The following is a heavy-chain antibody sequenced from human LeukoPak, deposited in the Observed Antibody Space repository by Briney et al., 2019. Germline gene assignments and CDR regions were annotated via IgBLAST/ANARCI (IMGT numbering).Heavy chain of an antibody. CDR1: GYTFTGYY. V-gene: IGHV1-2*02. CDR3: AREDYYDSGSNDY. J-gene: IGHJ4*02. Sequence: EASVKVSCKASGYTFTGYYMHWVRQAPGQGLEWMGWINPNSGGTNYAQKFQGRVTITRNTSISTAYMELSSLRSEDTAVYYCAREDYYDSGSNDYWGQGTLVTVSS. D-gene: IGHD3-22*01. CDR2: INPNSGGT.